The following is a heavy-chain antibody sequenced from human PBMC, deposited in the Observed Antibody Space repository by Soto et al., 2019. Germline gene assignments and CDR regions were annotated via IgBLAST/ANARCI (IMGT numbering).Heavy chain of an antibody. CDR3: ARDLPDIVVVPAASSSMDY. CDR1: GYTFTSYG. Sequence: RASVKVSCKASGYTFTSYGISWVRQAPGQGLEWMGWISAYNGNTNYAQKLQGRVTMTTDTSTSTAYMELRSLRSDDTAVYYCARDLPDIVVVPAASSSMDYWGQGTLVTVSS. J-gene: IGHJ4*02. D-gene: IGHD2-2*01. V-gene: IGHV1-18*01. CDR2: ISAYNGNT.